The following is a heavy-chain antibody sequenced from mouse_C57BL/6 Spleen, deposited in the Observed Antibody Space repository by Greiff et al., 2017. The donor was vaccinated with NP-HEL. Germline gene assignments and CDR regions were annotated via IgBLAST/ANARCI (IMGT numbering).Heavy chain of an antibody. J-gene: IGHJ2*01. CDR1: GYTFTDYE. CDR2: IDPETGGT. Sequence: QVQLQQSGAELVRPGASVTLSCKASGYTFTDYEMHWVKQTPVHGLEWIGAIDPETGGTAYNQKFKGKAILTADKSSSTAYMALRSLTSEDSAVYYCTRSDYEGFDYWGQGTTLTVSS. V-gene: IGHV1-15*01. CDR3: TRSDYEGFDY. D-gene: IGHD2-4*01.